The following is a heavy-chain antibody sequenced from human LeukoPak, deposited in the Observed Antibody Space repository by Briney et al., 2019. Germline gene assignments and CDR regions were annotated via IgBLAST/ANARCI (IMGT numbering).Heavy chain of an antibody. CDR1: GFTFSSYG. CDR2: ISYDGNNK. D-gene: IGHD3-16*02. V-gene: IGHV3-30*18. Sequence: GGALRLSCAASGFTFSSYGMHWVRQAPGKGLEWVAVISYDGNNKYYPDSVKGRFTISRDNSKNTLYPQMNSLRAEDTAVYYCAKVSDYVWGSYRHDVFDIWGQGTMVTVSS. CDR3: AKVSDYVWGSYRHDVFDI. J-gene: IGHJ3*02.